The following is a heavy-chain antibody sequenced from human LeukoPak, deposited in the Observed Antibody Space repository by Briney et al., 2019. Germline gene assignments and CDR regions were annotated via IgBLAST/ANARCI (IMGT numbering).Heavy chain of an antibody. J-gene: IGHJ4*02. CDR3: ANQYGDYGADY. V-gene: IGHV4-38-2*02. CDR2: IYHSGST. CDR1: GYSISSGYY. D-gene: IGHD4-17*01. Sequence: PSETLSLTCTVSGYSISSGYYWGWIRQPPGKGLEWIGSIYHSGSTYYNPSLKSRVTISVDTSKNQFSLKLSSVTAADTAVYYCANQYGDYGADYWGQGTLVTVSS.